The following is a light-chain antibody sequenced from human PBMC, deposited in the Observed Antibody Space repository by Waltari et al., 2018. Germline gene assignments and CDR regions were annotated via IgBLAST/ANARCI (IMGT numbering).Light chain of an antibody. CDR3: QQYNSYPLT. CDR1: QSISSW. CDR2: KAS. J-gene: IGKJ4*01. Sequence: DTKMTQSPPTRSAPVGDRVTITCRASQSISSWLAWYQQNPGKAPKLLIYKASSLESGVPSRFSGSGSGTEFTLTISSLQPDDFATYYCQQYNSYPLTFGGGTKVEIK. V-gene: IGKV1-5*03.